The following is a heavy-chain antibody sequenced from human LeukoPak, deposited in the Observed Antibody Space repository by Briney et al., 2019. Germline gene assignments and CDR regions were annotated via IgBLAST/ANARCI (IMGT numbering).Heavy chain of an antibody. V-gene: IGHV1-46*01. CDR1: GYTFTSYY. J-gene: IGHJ4*02. D-gene: IGHD2-2*01. CDR2: INPSGGST. CDR3: ARDSGYEVDY. Sequence: ASVKVSCKASGYTFTSYYMHWVRQGPGQRLAWMVIINPSGGSTSYAQKFQGRVTMTRDMSTSTAYMELSRLRSDDTAVYYCARDSGYEVDYWGQGTLVTVSS.